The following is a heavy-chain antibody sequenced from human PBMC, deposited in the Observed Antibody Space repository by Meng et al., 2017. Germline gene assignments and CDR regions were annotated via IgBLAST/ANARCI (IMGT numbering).Heavy chain of an antibody. D-gene: IGHD3-9*01. CDR3: ARGRLRYFDWLSDAFDI. J-gene: IGHJ3*02. CDR1: GFTVSSNY. CDR2: IYSGGST. Sequence: GGSLRLSCAASGFTVSSNYMSWVRQAPGKGLEWVSVIYSGGSTYYADSVKGRFTISRDNSKNTLYLQMNSLRAEDTAVYYCARGRLRYFDWLSDAFDIWGQGTMVTVSS. V-gene: IGHV3-66*01.